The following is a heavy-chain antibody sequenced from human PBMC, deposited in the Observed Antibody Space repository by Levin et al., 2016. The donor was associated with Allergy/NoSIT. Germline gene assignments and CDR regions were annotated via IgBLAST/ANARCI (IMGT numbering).Heavy chain of an antibody. V-gene: IGHV4-39*07. CDR2: IYYSGST. J-gene: IGHJ5*02. D-gene: IGHD3-3*01. CDR3: ARDSQADGITIFGVVITNWFDP. Sequence: IRQPPGKGLEWIGSIYYSGSTYYNPSLKSRVTISVDTSKNQFSLKLSSVTAADTAVYYCARDSQADGITIFGVVITNWFDPWGQGTLVTVSS.